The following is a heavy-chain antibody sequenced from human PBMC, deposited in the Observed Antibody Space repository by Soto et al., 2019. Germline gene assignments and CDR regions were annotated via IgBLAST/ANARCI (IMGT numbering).Heavy chain of an antibody. Sequence: QITLKESGPTLVKPTQTLTLTCTCSGFSLSTSGVGVGWIRQPPGKALEWLALIYWDDDKRYNPSLKTRLTITKDPSKNQVVLTMTNLDPVDTATYYCARSKNGHNYYYGMDVLGQGTTVTVSS. V-gene: IGHV2-5*02. CDR3: ARSKNGHNYYYGMDV. J-gene: IGHJ6*02. CDR2: IYWDDDK. CDR1: GFSLSTSGVG. D-gene: IGHD2-8*01.